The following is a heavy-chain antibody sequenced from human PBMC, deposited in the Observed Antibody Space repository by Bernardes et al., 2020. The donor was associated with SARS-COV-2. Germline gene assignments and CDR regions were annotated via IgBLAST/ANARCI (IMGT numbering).Heavy chain of an antibody. D-gene: IGHD1-26*01. V-gene: IGHV3-23*01. CDR1: GFTFSTYW. CDR3: ATTTYGSMDV. Sequence: SLRLSCAASGFTFSTYWMHWVRQAPGKGLEWVSTISGSGGSTKYAESVKGRFTISRDNSKNTVYLQMNSLRAEDTAVYYCATTTYGSMDVWGQGTTVTVSS. J-gene: IGHJ6*02. CDR2: ISGSGGST.